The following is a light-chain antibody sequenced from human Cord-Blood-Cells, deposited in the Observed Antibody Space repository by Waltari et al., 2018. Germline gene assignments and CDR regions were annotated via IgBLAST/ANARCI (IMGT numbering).Light chain of an antibody. V-gene: IGKV3-20*01. CDR2: GAS. CDR1: QSVSSSY. Sequence: EIVLTQSPGTLSLSPGERATLSCRASQSVSSSYLAWYQQKPGQAPGPLHYGASSRATGIPDRFSGSGSGTDFTLTISRLEPEDFAVYYCQQYGSSPRTFGQGTKVEIK. CDR3: QQYGSSPRT. J-gene: IGKJ1*01.